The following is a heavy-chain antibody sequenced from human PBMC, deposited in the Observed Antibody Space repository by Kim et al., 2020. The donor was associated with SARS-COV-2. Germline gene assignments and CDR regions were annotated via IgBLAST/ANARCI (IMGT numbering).Heavy chain of an antibody. J-gene: IGHJ5*02. CDR3: ATERYCSSTSCEWERENWFDP. D-gene: IGHD2-2*01. V-gene: IGHV3-11*01. CDR2: ISSSGSTI. CDR1: GFTFSDYY. Sequence: GGSLRLSCAASGFTFSDYYMSWIRQAPGKGLEWVSYISSSGSTIYYADSVKGRFTISRDNAKNSLYLQMNSLRAEDTAVYYCATERYCSSTSCEWERENWFDPWGQGTLVTVSS.